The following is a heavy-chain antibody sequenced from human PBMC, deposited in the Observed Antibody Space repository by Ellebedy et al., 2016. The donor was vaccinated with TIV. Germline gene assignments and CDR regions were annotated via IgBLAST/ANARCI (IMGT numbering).Heavy chain of an antibody. CDR1: GYTFPTFY. CDR2: INPTGGST. Sequence: ASVKVSCXASGYTFPTFYMHWVRQAPGQGLEWMGIINPTGGSTTYAQKFQGRVTMTRDASTSTVYMELSSLRSEDTAVYYCASRSRSGLVAVGNDYYAMDVWGQGTTVTVSS. D-gene: IGHD6-13*01. CDR3: ASRSRSGLVAVGNDYYAMDV. J-gene: IGHJ6*02. V-gene: IGHV1-46*01.